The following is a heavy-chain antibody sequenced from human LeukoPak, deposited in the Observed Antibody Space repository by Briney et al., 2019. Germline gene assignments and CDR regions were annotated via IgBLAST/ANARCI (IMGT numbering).Heavy chain of an antibody. D-gene: IGHD3-9*01. J-gene: IGHJ4*02. V-gene: IGHV1-8*01. CDR3: ARRFYDNLTGHTWYDY. CDR1: GYTFTSYD. CDR2: MNPNSGNT. Sequence: ASVKVSCKASGYTFTSYDINWMRQAPGQGLEWVGWMNPNSGNTGYAQTFQGKLTMTRNTSIKTAYMELSSLRSEDTAVYYCARRFYDNLTGHTWYDYWGQGTLVTVSS.